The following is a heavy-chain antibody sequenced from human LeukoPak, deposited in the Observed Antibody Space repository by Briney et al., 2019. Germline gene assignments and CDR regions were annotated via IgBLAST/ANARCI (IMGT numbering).Heavy chain of an antibody. CDR1: GFTFSTYS. V-gene: IGHV3-21*01. D-gene: IGHD2-15*01. CDR2: ISSASSHT. CDR3: ARDCSGGSCYRGLDAFDI. Sequence: GGSLRLSCAASGFTFSTYSMNWVRQAPGKGLEWVSSISSASSHTYYADSLQGRFTISRDNAKNSLYLQMNSLRAEDTAVYYCARDCSGGSCYRGLDAFDIWGQGTMVTVSS. J-gene: IGHJ3*02.